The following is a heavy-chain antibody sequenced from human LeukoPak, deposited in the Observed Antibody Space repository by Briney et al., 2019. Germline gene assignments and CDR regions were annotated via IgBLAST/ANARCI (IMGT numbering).Heavy chain of an antibody. D-gene: IGHD3-22*01. CDR3: ATDFYDTT. V-gene: IGHV3-15*07. J-gene: IGHJ5*02. CDR1: GFTFSNAG. Sequence: GGSRSLSCATSGFTFSNAGMNWFGQAPGKGLEWVGRIRSNSDGGTIDYAAPVKGRFALSRDDSKNTLYLQMNSLQTEDTAVYYCATDFYDTTWGQGTLVTVSS. CDR2: IRSNSDGGTI.